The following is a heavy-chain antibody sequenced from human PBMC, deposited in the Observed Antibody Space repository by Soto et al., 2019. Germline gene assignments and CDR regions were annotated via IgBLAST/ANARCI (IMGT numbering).Heavy chain of an antibody. CDR2: ISSSGSTI. V-gene: IGHV3-11*01. CDR3: ARKNVVVAATGISEYFQH. Sequence: GGSLRLSCAASGFTFSDYYMSWIRQAPGKGLEWVSYISSSGSTIYYADSVKGRFTISRDNAKNSLYLQMNSLRAEDTAVYYCARKNVVVAATGISEYFQHWGQGTLVTVSS. J-gene: IGHJ1*01. D-gene: IGHD2-15*01. CDR1: GFTFSDYY.